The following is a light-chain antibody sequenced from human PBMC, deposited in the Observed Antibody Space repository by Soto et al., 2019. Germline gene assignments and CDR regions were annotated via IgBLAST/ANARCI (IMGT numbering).Light chain of an antibody. CDR2: DAS. CDR1: QSVSSSY. J-gene: IGKJ1*01. V-gene: IGKV3-20*01. CDR3: QQYGSSPPT. Sequence: EIVLTQSPGTLSLSPGERATLSCSASQSVSSSYLAWYQQKPGQAPRLLIFDASKRATGIPARFSGSGSGTDFTLTISRLEPEDFAVYYCQQYGSSPPTFGQGTKVDIK.